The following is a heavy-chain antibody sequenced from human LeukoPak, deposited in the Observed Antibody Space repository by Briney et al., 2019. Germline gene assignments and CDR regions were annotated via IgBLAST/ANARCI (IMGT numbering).Heavy chain of an antibody. D-gene: IGHD2-15*01. CDR3: ARAMVAASWRYFDY. CDR2: IYYSGST. J-gene: IGHJ4*02. Sequence: SETLSLTCTVSGGSVSSGSYYWSWIRQPPGTGLEWIGYIYYSGSTNYNPSLKSRVTISVDTSKNQFSLKLSSVTAADTAVYYCARAMVAASWRYFDYWGQGTLVTVSS. CDR1: GGSVSSGSYY. V-gene: IGHV4-61*01.